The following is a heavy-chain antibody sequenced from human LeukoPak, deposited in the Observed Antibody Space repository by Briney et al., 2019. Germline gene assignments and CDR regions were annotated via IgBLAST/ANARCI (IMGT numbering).Heavy chain of an antibody. J-gene: IGHJ3*02. Sequence: GGSLRLSCAASGFTFNTYSMNWVRQAPGKGLEWVSHISSSSSTIYYADSVKGRFTISRDNAKNSLYLQMNSLRAEDTAVYYCARGDNSAFDIWGQGTMVTVSS. D-gene: IGHD3-22*01. CDR1: GFTFNTYS. CDR3: ARGDNSAFDI. V-gene: IGHV3-48*04. CDR2: ISSSSSTI.